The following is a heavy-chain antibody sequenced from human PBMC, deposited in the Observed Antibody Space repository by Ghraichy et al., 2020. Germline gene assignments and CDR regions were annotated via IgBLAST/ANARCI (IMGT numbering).Heavy chain of an antibody. V-gene: IGHV1-46*01. CDR2: INPSGGST. Sequence: ASVKVSCKASGYTFTSYYMHWVRQAPGQGLEWMGIINPSGGSTSYAQKFQGRVTMTRDTSTSTVYMELSSLRSEDTAVYYCASSLMVYAAIDYWGQGTLVTVSS. D-gene: IGHD2-8*01. CDR1: GYTFTSYY. J-gene: IGHJ4*02. CDR3: ASSLMVYAAIDY.